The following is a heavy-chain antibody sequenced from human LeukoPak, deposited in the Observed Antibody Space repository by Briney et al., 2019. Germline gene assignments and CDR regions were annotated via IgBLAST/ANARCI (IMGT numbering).Heavy chain of an antibody. V-gene: IGHV3-23*01. Sequence: GGSLRLSCAASGFTFSSYAMSWVRQAPGKGLEWVSAISGSGGSTYYADSVKGRFTISRDNSKNTLYLQMNSLRAEDTAVYYCAKDHYYGSGSYYHAFDIWGQGIMVTVSS. CDR1: GFTFSSYA. CDR3: AKDHYYGSGSYYHAFDI. CDR2: ISGSGGST. J-gene: IGHJ3*02. D-gene: IGHD3-10*01.